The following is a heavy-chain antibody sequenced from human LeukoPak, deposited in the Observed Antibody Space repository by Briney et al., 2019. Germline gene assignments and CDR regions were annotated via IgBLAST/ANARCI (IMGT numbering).Heavy chain of an antibody. Sequence: PSETLTLTCTASGGSISSYHRSRIRQPPGKGLEWIGYISYSGSTNYNPSLKSRVTISVDTSKNQFSLKMSSVTAADTAVYYCARDRGLPDPYFAHWGQGTLVTVSS. V-gene: IGHV4-59*01. CDR2: ISYSGST. CDR3: ARDRGLPDPYFAH. J-gene: IGHJ4*02. CDR1: GGSISSYH. D-gene: IGHD1-26*01.